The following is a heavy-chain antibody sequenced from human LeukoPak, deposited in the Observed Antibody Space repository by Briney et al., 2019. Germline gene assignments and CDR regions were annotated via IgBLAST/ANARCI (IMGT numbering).Heavy chain of an antibody. CDR1: GGSISSGGYY. CDR2: IYYSGST. CDR3: AREVAAAYYGMDV. Sequence: SETLSLTCTVSGGSISSGGYYWSWIRQHPGKGLEWIGYIYYSGSTYYNPSLKSRVTISVDTSKNQFPLKLSSVTAADTAVYYCAREVAAAYYGMDVWGQGTTVTVSS. V-gene: IGHV4-31*03. D-gene: IGHD6-13*01. J-gene: IGHJ6*02.